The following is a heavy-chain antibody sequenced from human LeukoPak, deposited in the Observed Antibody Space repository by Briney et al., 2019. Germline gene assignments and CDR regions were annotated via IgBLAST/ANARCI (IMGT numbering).Heavy chain of an antibody. CDR2: ISASGVMT. J-gene: IGHJ4*02. Sequence: GGSLRLSCAASGFTFNNYVMTWVRQAPGKGLEWVSSISASGVMTYYADSVKGRFTVSRDNSKNSLYLQMKSLTAADTAVYYCAKDRSIGTYYTFDHWGQGTLVSVSS. V-gene: IGHV3-23*01. CDR3: AKDRSIGTYYTFDH. CDR1: GFTFNNYV. D-gene: IGHD1-26*01.